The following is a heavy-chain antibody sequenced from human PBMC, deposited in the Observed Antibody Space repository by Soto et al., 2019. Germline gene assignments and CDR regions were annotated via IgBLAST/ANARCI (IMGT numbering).Heavy chain of an antibody. CDR3: ARARWYCSSTSCSGRPYNWFDP. V-gene: IGHV3-30-3*01. CDR2: ISYDGSNK. Sequence: QVQLVESGGGVVQPGRSLRLSCAASGFTFSSYAMHWVRQAPGKGLEWVAVISYDGSNKYYADSVKGRLTISRDNSKXXXXXXXXXXRAEDTAVYYCARARWYCSSTSCSGRPYNWFDPWGQGTLVTVSS. J-gene: IGHJ5*02. CDR1: GFTFSSYA. D-gene: IGHD2-2*01.